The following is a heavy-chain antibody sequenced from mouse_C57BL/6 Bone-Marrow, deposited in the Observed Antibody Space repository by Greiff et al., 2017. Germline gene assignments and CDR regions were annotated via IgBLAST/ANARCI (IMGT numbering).Heavy chain of an antibody. CDR2: IYPGDGDT. Sequence: QVQLQQSGPELAKPGASVKISCKASGYAFSSSWMNWVKQRTGKGLEWIGRIYPGDGDTNYNGKFKGKATLTADKSSSTAYMQLSSLTSEDSAVYFCARSREYSSWFAYWGQVTLVTVSA. CDR1: GYAFSSSW. CDR3: ARSREYSSWFAY. V-gene: IGHV1-82*01. D-gene: IGHD5-1*01. J-gene: IGHJ3*01.